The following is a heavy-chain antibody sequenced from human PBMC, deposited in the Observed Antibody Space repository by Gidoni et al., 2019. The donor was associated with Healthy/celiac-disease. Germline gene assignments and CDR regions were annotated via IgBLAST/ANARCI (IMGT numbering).Heavy chain of an antibody. J-gene: IGHJ5*02. CDR2: ISWHSGSI. Sequence: EVQLVESGGGLVQPGRSLRLSCAASGFTFDDYAMHWVRQAPGKGLEWVSGISWHSGSIGYADSVKGRFTISRDNAKNSLYLQMNSLRAEDTALYYRAKDADEGWFDPWGQGTLVTVSS. CDR1: GFTFDDYA. CDR3: AKDADEGWFDP. V-gene: IGHV3-9*01.